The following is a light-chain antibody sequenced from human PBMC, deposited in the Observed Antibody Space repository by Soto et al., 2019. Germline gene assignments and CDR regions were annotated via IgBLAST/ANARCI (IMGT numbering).Light chain of an antibody. V-gene: IGKV3-20*01. CDR2: GAS. CDR1: QSINSD. Sequence: LSCRASQSINSDVAWYQQKVGQTPRLLIHGASTRATAIAARFSGSGSGTDFTLTISRLEPEDLAVYYCQQYGTSGNFREVSKVEIK. J-gene: IGKJ4*01. CDR3: QQYGTSGN.